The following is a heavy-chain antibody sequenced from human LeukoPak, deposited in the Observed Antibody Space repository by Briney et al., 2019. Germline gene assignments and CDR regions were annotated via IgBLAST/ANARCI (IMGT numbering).Heavy chain of an antibody. CDR2: ISGYNGNT. J-gene: IGHJ4*02. V-gene: IGHV1-18*01. CDR1: GYTFTSYG. D-gene: IGHD3-10*01. CDR3: ARDQSFGSGSYQDY. Sequence: GASVKVSCNASGYTFTSYGVSWIRQAPGQGLEWMGWISGYNGNTNFAQKFQGRVAVTTDTSTSTAYMDLRSLRSDDTAVYYCARDQSFGSGSYQDYWGQGTLVTVSS.